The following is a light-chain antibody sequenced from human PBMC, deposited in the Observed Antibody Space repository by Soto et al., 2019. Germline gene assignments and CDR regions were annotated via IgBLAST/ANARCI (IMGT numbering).Light chain of an antibody. CDR1: QSVSSTY. Sequence: EIVLTQSPGTLSLSPGERATLSCRASQSVSSTYLAWYQQKPGQAPRLLIYATSSRATGIPDRFSGSGSGTDFTLTISRLDPEDFAVYYCQQYGSSPYTFGQGTKLEI. CDR3: QQYGSSPYT. J-gene: IGKJ2*01. V-gene: IGKV3-20*01. CDR2: ATS.